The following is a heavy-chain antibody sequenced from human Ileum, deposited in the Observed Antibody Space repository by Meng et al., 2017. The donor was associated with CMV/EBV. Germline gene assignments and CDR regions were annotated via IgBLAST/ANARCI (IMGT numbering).Heavy chain of an antibody. J-gene: IGHJ4*02. CDR3: AHLSARRTEKFDY. V-gene: IGHV2-5*02. Sequence: QITLNDFVPALVKPTQTITMTCTFSGFSLTTDGMAVAWIRQPPGKALELLAVIYWDGDKRYRSSLKTRLTITKDTSKDQVLLTMTNMDPLDTATYYCAHLSARRTEKFDYWGQGVLVTVPQ. D-gene: IGHD2-8*02. CDR1: GFSLTTDGMA. CDR2: IYWDGDK.